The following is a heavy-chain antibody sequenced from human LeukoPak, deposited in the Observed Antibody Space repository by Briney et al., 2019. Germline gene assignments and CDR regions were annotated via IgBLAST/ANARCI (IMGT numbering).Heavy chain of an antibody. CDR3: ATSRMLRNRFDP. V-gene: IGHV4-31*03. D-gene: IGHD2-8*01. Sequence: SETLSLTCTVSGGSISSGGYYWSWIRQHPGKGLEWIGYIYYCGSTYYNPSLKSRVTISVDTSKNQFSLKLSSVTAAHTAVYYCATSRMLRNRFDPWGQGTLVTV. CDR1: GGSISSGGYY. CDR2: IYYCGST. J-gene: IGHJ5*02.